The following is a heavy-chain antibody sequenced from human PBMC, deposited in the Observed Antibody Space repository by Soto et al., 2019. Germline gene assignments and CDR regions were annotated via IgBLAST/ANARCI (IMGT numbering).Heavy chain of an antibody. Sequence: HPGGSLRLSCVASGFTFSSYAMNWVRQAPGKGLEWVSRIDGSGSNTFYADSVKGRFTISRDNSKNTLYLQMNRLRAEDTAVYYCAKDSSGYLNWFDPWGQGTPVTVSS. J-gene: IGHJ5*01. CDR1: GFTFSSYA. CDR3: AKDSSGYLNWFDP. D-gene: IGHD3-22*01. V-gene: IGHV3-23*01. CDR2: IDGSGSNT.